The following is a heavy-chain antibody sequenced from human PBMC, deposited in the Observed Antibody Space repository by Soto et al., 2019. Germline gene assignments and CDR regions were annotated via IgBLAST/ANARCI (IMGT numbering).Heavy chain of an antibody. CDR2: ISGSGGST. J-gene: IGHJ6*03. D-gene: IGHD3-9*01. CDR3: ARDPLYFDLQECYMEV. Sequence: SGGSLRLSCAASGFTFSSYAMSWVRQAPGKGMEWVSAISGSGGSTYYADSVKGRFTISRDNSKNTLYLQMNSPRAEDTAVYYYARDPLYFDLQECYMEVWGKGTTVTVSS. V-gene: IGHV3-23*01. CDR1: GFTFSSYA.